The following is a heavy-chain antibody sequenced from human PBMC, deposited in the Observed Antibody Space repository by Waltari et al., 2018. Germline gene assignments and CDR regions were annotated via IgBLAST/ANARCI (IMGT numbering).Heavy chain of an antibody. CDR2: FKSDGSST. V-gene: IGHV3-74*01. CDR3: ARESITGFHIDH. D-gene: IGHD1-20*01. Sequence: EAQLVESGGGLVQPGGSLRLSCGASGFTFSSDWMPWVRQAPGKGLVWVSRFKSDGSSTSTSYADSVKGRFTISRDNAKNALFLEMNSLRVEDTAVYYCARESITGFHIDHWGQGTLVTVSS. CDR1: GFTFSSDW. J-gene: IGHJ4*02.